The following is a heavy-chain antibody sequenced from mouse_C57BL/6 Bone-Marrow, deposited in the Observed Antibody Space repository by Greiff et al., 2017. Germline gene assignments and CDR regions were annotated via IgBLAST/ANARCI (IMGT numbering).Heavy chain of an antibody. CDR1: GFNIKDYY. D-gene: IGHD2-4*01. CDR3: ARGAYDYDGYAMGY. CDR2: IDPEAGET. J-gene: IGHJ4*01. Sequence: EVHLVESGAELVKPGASVKLSCTASGFNIKDYYMHWVKQRTEQGLEWIGGIDPEAGETKAAPKFQGKATIPADTSSSTAYLQRSSRTSEATAVYYCARGAYDYDGYAMGYWGQGTSVTVSA. V-gene: IGHV14-2*01.